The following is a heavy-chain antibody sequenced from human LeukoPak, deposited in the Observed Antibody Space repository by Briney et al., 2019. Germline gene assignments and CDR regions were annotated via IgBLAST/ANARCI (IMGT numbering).Heavy chain of an antibody. CDR3: AKANGYCSSTRCYDHYFDY. J-gene: IGHJ4*02. CDR2: ISGSGGST. Sequence: GGSLRLSCAASGFTFSSYAMSWVRQAPGKGLEWVSAISGSGGSTYYADSVKGRFTTSRDNSRNTLYLQMNSLRADDTAVYYCAKANGYCSSTRCYDHYFDYWGQGTLVTVSS. D-gene: IGHD2-2*03. CDR1: GFTFSSYA. V-gene: IGHV3-23*01.